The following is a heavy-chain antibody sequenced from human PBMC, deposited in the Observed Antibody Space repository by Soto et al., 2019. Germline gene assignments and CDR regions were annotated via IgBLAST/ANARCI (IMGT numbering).Heavy chain of an antibody. D-gene: IGHD6-19*01. J-gene: IGHJ3*02. CDR1: GFTFSSYA. V-gene: IGHV3-23*01. Sequence: GSLRLSCAASGFTFSSYAMSWVRQAPGKGLEWVSAISGSGGSTYYADSVKGRFTISRDNSKNTLYLQMNSLRAEDTAVYYCAKDSSGWDYTYDAFDIWGQGTMVTVSS. CDR3: AKDSSGWDYTYDAFDI. CDR2: ISGSGGST.